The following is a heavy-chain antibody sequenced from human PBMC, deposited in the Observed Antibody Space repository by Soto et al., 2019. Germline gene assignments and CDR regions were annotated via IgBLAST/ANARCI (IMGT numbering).Heavy chain of an antibody. J-gene: IGHJ6*02. V-gene: IGHV1-18*01. CDR2: IGTASGDT. D-gene: IGHD2-15*01. Sequence: QVQLVQSGPELKKPGASVKVYCKASGYTFTNNDINWVRQAPGQGLEWLGWIGTASGDTKYAQRLQGRVTMTTDTSTSTAYMELRSLRSDDTAVYYCSRDRGRFHDAMDVWGQGPTVTVSS. CDR3: SRDRGRFHDAMDV. CDR1: GYTFTNND.